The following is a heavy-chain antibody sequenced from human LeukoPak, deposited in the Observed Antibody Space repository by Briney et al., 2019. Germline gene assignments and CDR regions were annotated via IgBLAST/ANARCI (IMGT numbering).Heavy chain of an antibody. J-gene: IGHJ4*02. CDR1: GFTFSSYE. CDR2: ISTSGGTT. V-gene: IGHV3-48*03. Sequence: GGPLRLSCAASGFTFSSYEMNWVRQAPGKGLEWISYISTSGGTTYYGDSVKGRFTISRDNAKNSLYLQMSSLRAEDTAVYYCTRDSGYCNDDSCHHFDYWGQGTLVAVSS. D-gene: IGHD2-15*01. CDR3: TRDSGYCNDDSCHHFDY.